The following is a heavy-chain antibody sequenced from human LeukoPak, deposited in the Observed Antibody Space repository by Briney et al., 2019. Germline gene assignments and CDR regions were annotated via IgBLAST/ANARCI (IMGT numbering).Heavy chain of an antibody. Sequence: GASVKVSCKASGYTFTSYYMHWVRQAPGQGLEWMGIINPSGGSTSYAQKFQGRVTMTRDTSTSTVYMELSSLRSEDTAVYYCARDLIWFGELSFPSNWFDPWGQGTLVTVSS. V-gene: IGHV1-46*01. CDR1: GYTFTSYY. J-gene: IGHJ5*02. CDR3: ARDLIWFGELSFPSNWFDP. D-gene: IGHD3-10*01. CDR2: INPSGGST.